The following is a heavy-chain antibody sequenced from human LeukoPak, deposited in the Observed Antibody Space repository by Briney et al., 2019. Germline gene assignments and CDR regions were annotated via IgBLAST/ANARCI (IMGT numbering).Heavy chain of an antibody. CDR1: GFTFSSYA. CDR2: IRGSGGST. CDR3: AKDLGYYVARPLDY. V-gene: IGHV3-23*01. D-gene: IGHD3-10*02. Sequence: GGSLRLSCAASGFTFSSYAMSWVRQAPGKGLEWVSAIRGSGGSTYYADSVKGRFTISRDNSKNTLYLQMNSLRAEDTAVYYCAKDLGYYVARPLDYWGQGTLVTVSS. J-gene: IGHJ4*02.